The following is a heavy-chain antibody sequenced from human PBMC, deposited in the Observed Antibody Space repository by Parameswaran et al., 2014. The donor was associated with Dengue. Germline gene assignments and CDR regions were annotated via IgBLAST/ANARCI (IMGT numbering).Heavy chain of an antibody. J-gene: IGHJ3*02. CDR2: INTNTGNP. CDR3: AEGAGVRSWDPPFDI. V-gene: IGHV7-4-1*02. D-gene: IGHD1-26*01. Sequence: WVRQAPGQGLEWMGWINTNTGNPTYAQGFTERFVFSLDTSVSTAYLQISSLKAEDTAVYYCAEGAGVRSWDPPFDIWGQGTMVPS.